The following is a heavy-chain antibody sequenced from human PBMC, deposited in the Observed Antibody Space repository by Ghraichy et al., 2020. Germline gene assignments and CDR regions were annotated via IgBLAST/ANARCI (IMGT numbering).Heavy chain of an antibody. V-gene: IGHV4-4*07. CDR2: MYSSGSS. J-gene: IGHJ4*02. CDR3: AREDVGTRSGWSY. D-gene: IGHD6-19*01. Sequence: SETLSLTCTVSGGSVNGYYWIWIRQPVGKGLEWMGRMYSSGSSNYNPSLTSRVTMSIDKSKNQLSLKLTSVTAADTAIYYCAREDVGTRSGWSYWGLGTLVTVSS. CDR1: GGSVNGYY.